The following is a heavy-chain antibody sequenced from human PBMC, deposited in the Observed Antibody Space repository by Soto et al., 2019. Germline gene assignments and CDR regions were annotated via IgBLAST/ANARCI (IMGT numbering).Heavy chain of an antibody. V-gene: IGHV3-23*01. CDR2: IIGSDGKT. CDR3: ARWSCLAY. J-gene: IGHJ4*02. D-gene: IGHD3-10*01. CDR1: GVCFGSHS. Sequence: GPLKLSRAPSGVCFGSHSLIWVRQAPGMGLDWVSTIIGSDGKTVYADSVKGGFSITRDTSHSNLYLQMNSLRADDTDMYYCARWSCLAYWDQGTRVTVSS.